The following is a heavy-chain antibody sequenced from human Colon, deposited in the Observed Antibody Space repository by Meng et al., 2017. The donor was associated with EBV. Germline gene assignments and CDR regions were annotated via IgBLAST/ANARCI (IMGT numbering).Heavy chain of an antibody. Sequence: QVRLVGTGGGWVKPGGSLGFSCAASGFTFSDYYMSWIRQAPGKGLEWLSYISPSGTSIYYADSVRGRFTLSRDNAKNSLYLQMNSLRADDTAVYYCARDEVGIGNNGYDFWGQGTLVTVSS. D-gene: IGHD2-21*01. CDR3: ARDEVGIGNNGYDF. CDR2: ISPSGTSI. CDR1: GFTFSDYY. V-gene: IGHV3-11*01. J-gene: IGHJ4*02.